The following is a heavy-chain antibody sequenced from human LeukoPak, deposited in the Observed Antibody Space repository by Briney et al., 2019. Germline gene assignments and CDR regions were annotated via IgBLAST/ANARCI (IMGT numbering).Heavy chain of an antibody. D-gene: IGHD2-15*01. CDR3: ATGYCSGGTCYLVENWFDP. CDR2: INPNSGGT. V-gene: IGHV1-2*06. J-gene: IGHJ5*02. CDR1: GYTFTGYY. Sequence: ASVKVSCKASGYTFTGYYMYWVRQAPGQGLEWMGRINPNSGGTDYAQNFQGRVTMTRDTSISTAYMELSRLRSDDTAVYYCATGYCSGGTCYLVENWFDPWGQGTLVTVSS.